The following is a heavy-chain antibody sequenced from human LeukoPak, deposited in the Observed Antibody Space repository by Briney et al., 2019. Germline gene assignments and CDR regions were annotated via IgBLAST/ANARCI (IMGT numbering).Heavy chain of an antibody. Sequence: ASVKVSCKASGYTFTGYYMHWVRQAPGQGLEWMGGIIPIFGTANYAQKFQGRVTITADKSTSTAYMELSSLRSDDTAVYYCARGYCSGGSCHGMNDYWGQGTLVTVSS. J-gene: IGHJ4*02. V-gene: IGHV1-69*06. CDR1: GYTFTGYY. D-gene: IGHD2-15*01. CDR2: IIPIFGTA. CDR3: ARGYCSGGSCHGMNDY.